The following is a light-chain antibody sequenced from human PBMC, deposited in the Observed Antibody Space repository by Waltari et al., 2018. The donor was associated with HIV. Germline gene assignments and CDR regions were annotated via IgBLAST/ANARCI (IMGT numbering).Light chain of an antibody. V-gene: IGKV1-5*03. J-gene: IGKJ1*01. CDR1: QSVSSW. CDR2: KAS. Sequence: DVQMTQSPFTLSASVGDRVTITCRASQSVSSWLAWYQQKPGKPPKLLIYKASTLQSGVPSRFSGSGSGTEFTLTISGLQPDDFATYFCQQYSSSWAFGQGTKVEI. CDR3: QQYSSSWA.